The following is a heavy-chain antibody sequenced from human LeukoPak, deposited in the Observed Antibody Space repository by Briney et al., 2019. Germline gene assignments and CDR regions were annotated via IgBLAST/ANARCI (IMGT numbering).Heavy chain of an antibody. V-gene: IGHV3-48*03. D-gene: IGHD2-21*01. CDR1: GFTFSNYE. CDR3: ARASIPPFDY. J-gene: IGHJ4*02. CDR2: IYTDNNI. Sequence: GGSLRLSCAASGFTFSNYEMSWVRQTPGKGLEWLSHIYTDNNIYQADAVKGRFTISRDNAKNSLYLQMNGLRAEDTAVYYCARASIPPFDYWAREPLVPVSS.